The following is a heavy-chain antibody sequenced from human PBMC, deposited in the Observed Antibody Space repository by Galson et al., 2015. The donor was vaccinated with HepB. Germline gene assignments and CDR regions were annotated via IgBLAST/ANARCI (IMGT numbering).Heavy chain of an antibody. CDR1: GFTFSSYA. J-gene: IGHJ4*02. D-gene: IGHD3-10*01. Sequence: SLRLSCAASGFTFSSYAMSWVRQAPGKGLEWVSAISYSGGITDYADSVKGRFTISRDNSKNTLYLQMNSLRAEDTAVYYCAKRAGETYGPFDYWGQGTLVTVSS. CDR3: AKRAGETYGPFDY. V-gene: IGHV3-23*01. CDR2: ISYSGGIT.